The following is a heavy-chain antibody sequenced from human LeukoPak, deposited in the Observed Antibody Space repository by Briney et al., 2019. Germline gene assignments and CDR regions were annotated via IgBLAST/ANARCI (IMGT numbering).Heavy chain of an antibody. Sequence: ASVKVSFKASGYTLTSYYMHWVRQAPGQGLAWVGIINPSGGSTSYAQKFQGRGTMTRDTSTSTVYMELSSLRSEDTAVYYCARDGGYCRGGSCSGNWFDPWGQGTLVTVSS. CDR3: ARDGGYCRGGSCSGNWFDP. D-gene: IGHD2-15*01. V-gene: IGHV1-46*01. CDR1: GYTLTSYY. CDR2: INPSGGST. J-gene: IGHJ5*02.